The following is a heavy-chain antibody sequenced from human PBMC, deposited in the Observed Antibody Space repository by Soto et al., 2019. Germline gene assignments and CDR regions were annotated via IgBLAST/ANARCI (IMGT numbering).Heavy chain of an antibody. Sequence: GVSLRLPYTAAGCTFINFAISCISQATGKGLEWVSVISRSGGSTYYADSVKGRFTISRDNSKNTLYLQMDSLGAEDTAVYYFAKGISASGSYYPLFGYWGEGPLVTVSS. J-gene: IGHJ4*02. V-gene: IGHV3-23*01. CDR3: AKGISASGSYYPLFGY. CDR2: ISRSGGST. D-gene: IGHD3-10*01. CDR1: GCTFINFA.